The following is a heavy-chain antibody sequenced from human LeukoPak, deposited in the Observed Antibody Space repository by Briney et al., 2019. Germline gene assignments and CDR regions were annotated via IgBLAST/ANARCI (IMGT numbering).Heavy chain of an antibody. J-gene: IGHJ5*02. Sequence: PSQTLSLSCTVSGVSISSGGYYWSRIRQHPGKGLKWIGYIYYSGSTNYNPSLKGRVTISVDTSKNQFSLKLSSVTAADTAVYYCARAAPSNYDFWSGYYWNWFDPWGQGTLVTVSS. CDR2: IYYSGST. CDR3: ARAAPSNYDFWSGYYWNWFDP. CDR1: GVSISSGGYY. D-gene: IGHD3-3*01. V-gene: IGHV4-31*03.